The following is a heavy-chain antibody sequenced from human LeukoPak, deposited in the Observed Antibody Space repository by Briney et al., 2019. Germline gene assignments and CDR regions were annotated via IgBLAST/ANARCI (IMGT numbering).Heavy chain of an antibody. Sequence: GGSLRLSCAASGFTFSSYAMDWVRQAPGKGLEWVSAISKNGVSTYYADSVKGRFTISRDNSKNTQYLQMNSLRAEDTAVYYCARAYCGGDCYIDYWGQGTLVTVSS. V-gene: IGHV3-23*01. CDR2: ISKNGVST. D-gene: IGHD2-21*02. J-gene: IGHJ4*02. CDR1: GFTFSSYA. CDR3: ARAYCGGDCYIDY.